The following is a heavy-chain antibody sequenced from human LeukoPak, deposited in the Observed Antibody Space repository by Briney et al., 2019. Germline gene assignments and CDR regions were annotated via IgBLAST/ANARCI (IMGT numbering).Heavy chain of an antibody. D-gene: IGHD1-26*01. J-gene: IGHJ4*02. Sequence: PSETLSLTCTVSGGSISSYYWSWIRQPPGKGLEWIGYIYYSGSTNYNPSLKSRVTISVDTSKNQFSLKLSSVTAADTAVYYCARVGGSYYRGVYFDYWGQGTLVTVSS. CDR3: ARVGGSYYRGVYFDY. CDR1: GGSISSYY. V-gene: IGHV4-59*01. CDR2: IYYSGST.